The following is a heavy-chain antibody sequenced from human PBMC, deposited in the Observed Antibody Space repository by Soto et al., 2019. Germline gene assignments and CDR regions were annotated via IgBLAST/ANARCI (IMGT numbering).Heavy chain of an antibody. V-gene: IGHV1-18*01. J-gene: IGHJ5*02. CDR1: GYTFTSYG. D-gene: IGHD1-26*01. CDR2: ISAYNGNT. Sequence: ASVKVSCKASGYTFTSYGISWVRQAPGQGLEWMGWISAYNGNTNYAQKLQGRVTMTTDTSTSTAYMELRSLRSDDTAVYYCARDLSAVGANTEHRFDHWGQGTQGTVSS. CDR3: ARDLSAVGANTEHRFDH.